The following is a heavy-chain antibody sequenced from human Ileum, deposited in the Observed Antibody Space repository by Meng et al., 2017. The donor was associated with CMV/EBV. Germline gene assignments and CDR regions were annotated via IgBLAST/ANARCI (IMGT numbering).Heavy chain of an antibody. Sequence: QWQLQDSRPGLVTPSQSLSLRCSGSGDPISSDNYPWGWIPQPAGKGLEWIGNIHKNGNDNYNASLKSRVTISIDTSKNQFSLPLTSVTAADTAVYYRATYYGGVGGRGYWAQETLVTVSS. CDR1: GDPISSDNYP. D-gene: IGHD2-21*01. J-gene: IGHJ4*02. V-gene: IGHV4-61*02. CDR2: IHKNGND. CDR3: ATYYGGVGGRGY.